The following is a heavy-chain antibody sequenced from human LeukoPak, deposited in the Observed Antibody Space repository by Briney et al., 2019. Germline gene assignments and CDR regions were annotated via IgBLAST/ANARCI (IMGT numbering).Heavy chain of an antibody. CDR2: INPNSGGT. D-gene: IGHD2-15*01. V-gene: IGHV1-2*02. J-gene: IGHJ4*02. Sequence: AASVKVSCKASGYTFTGYYMHWVRQAPGQGLEWMGWINPNSGGTNYAQKFQGRVTMTRDTSISTAYMELSRLRSDDTAVYYCARAGEDIVVVVAATVPTVFDYWGQGTLVTVSS. CDR3: ARAGEDIVVVVAATVPTVFDY. CDR1: GYTFTGYY.